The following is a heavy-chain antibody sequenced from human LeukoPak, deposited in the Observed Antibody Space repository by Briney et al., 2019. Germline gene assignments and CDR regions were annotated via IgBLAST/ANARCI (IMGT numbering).Heavy chain of an antibody. CDR1: GGSFSGYY. CDR3: ARQPYGSGSYYIGWFDP. Sequence: SETLSLTCAVYGGSFSGYYWSWIRQPPGKGLEWIGEINHSGSTNYNPSLKSRVTISVDTSKNQFSLKLSSVTAADTAVYYCARQPYGSGSYYIGWFDPWGQGTLVTVSS. CDR2: INHSGST. D-gene: IGHD3-10*01. J-gene: IGHJ5*02. V-gene: IGHV4-34*01.